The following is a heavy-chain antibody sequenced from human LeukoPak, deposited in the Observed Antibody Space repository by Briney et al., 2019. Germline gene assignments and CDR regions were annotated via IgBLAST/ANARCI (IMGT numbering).Heavy chain of an antibody. D-gene: IGHD2-8*02. CDR1: GGSISSYY. CDR3: ARDQSWTTGFDI. CDR2: IYYSGST. Sequence: SETLSLTCTVSGGSISSYYWSWIRQPPGKGLEWIGYIYYSGSTNYNPSLKSRVTIPVDTSKNQFSLQLNSVTPEDTAVYFCARDQSWTTGFDIWDQGTKVTVSS. J-gene: IGHJ3*02. V-gene: IGHV4-59*12.